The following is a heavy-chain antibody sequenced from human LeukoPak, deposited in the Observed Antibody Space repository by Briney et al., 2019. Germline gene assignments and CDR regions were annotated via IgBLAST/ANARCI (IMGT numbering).Heavy chain of an antibody. Sequence: ASVKVSCKASGYTFTSYYMHWVRQAPGEGLEWMGIINPSGGSTSYAQKFQGRVTMTRDMSTSTVYMELSSLRSEDTAVYYCARHERGYSSWYPGAWFGPWGQGTLVTVSS. V-gene: IGHV1-46*01. CDR1: GYTFTSYY. J-gene: IGHJ5*02. CDR2: INPSGGST. CDR3: ARHERGYSSWYPGAWFGP. D-gene: IGHD6-13*01.